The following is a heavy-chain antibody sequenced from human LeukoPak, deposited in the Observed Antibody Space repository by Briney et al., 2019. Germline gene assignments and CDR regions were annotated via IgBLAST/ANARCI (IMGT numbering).Heavy chain of an antibody. CDR1: GYTFTSYG. Sequence: ASVKVSCKASGYTFTSYGISWVRQAPGQGLEWMGWISAYNGNTNYAQKLQGRVTMTTDTSPSTAYMELRSLRSDDTAVYYCARAYDYRQTLDYWGQGTLVTVSS. D-gene: IGHD5-12*01. J-gene: IGHJ4*02. V-gene: IGHV1-18*01. CDR3: ARAYDYRQTLDY. CDR2: ISAYNGNT.